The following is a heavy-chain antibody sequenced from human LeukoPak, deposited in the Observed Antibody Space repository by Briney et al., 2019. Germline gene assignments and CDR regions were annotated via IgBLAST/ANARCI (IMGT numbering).Heavy chain of an antibody. V-gene: IGHV3-53*01. CDR3: ARDMAGPPLFYY. Sequence: SGGTLRLSCAASGFTVSSNYMSWVRQATGKGLEWVSVIYSGGGTYYADSVKGRFTISRDNSKNTLYLQMNSLRAEDTAVYYSARDMAGPPLFYYWGQGTLVTVSS. CDR1: GFTVSSNY. D-gene: IGHD6-19*01. J-gene: IGHJ4*02. CDR2: IYSGGGT.